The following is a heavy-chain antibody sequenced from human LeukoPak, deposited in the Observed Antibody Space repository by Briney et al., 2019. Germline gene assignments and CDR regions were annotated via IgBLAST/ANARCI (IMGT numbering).Heavy chain of an antibody. D-gene: IGHD7-27*01. CDR1: GFTFSSYA. Sequence: QTGGSLRLSCAASGFTFSSYAMSWVRQAPGKGLEWVSAISGSGGSTYYADSVKGRFTISRDNSKNTLYLQMNSLRAEDTAVYYCAKGGNWGFSYYYYMDVWGKGTTVTVSS. CDR3: AKGGNWGFSYYYYMDV. V-gene: IGHV3-23*01. J-gene: IGHJ6*03. CDR2: ISGSGGST.